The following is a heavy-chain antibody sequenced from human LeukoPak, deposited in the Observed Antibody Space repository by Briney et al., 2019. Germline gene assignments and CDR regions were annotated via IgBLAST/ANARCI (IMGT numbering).Heavy chain of an antibody. CDR1: GFIVSSNY. D-gene: IGHD6-6*01. V-gene: IGHV3-53*01. Sequence: GGTLRLTCAASGFIVSSNYMSWVRRAPGKGLEWVSVIYSDGSTYYADSVKGRFTISRDNSKKTLYFQMNSLRVEDTAVYFCARVTEYSSFQNLFDPWGQGTLVTVSS. CDR2: IYSDGST. CDR3: ARVTEYSSFQNLFDP. J-gene: IGHJ5*02.